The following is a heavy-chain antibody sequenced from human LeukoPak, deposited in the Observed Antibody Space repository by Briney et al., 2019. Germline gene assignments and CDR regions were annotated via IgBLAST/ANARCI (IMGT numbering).Heavy chain of an antibody. J-gene: IGHJ4*02. D-gene: IGHD3-16*01. V-gene: IGHV3-21*01. CDR1: GFTFSSYS. Sequence: GGSLRLSCAASGFTFSSYSMNWVRQAPGKGLEWVSSISSSSSYIYYADSVKGRFTISRDNAKNSLYLQMNSLRAEDTAVYYCARDSGGRGHFDFWGQGTLVTVSS. CDR2: ISSSSSYI. CDR3: ARDSGGRGHFDF.